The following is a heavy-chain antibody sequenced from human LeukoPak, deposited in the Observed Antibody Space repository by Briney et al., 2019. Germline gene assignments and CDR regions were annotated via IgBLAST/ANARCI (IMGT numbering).Heavy chain of an antibody. CDR1: GFTFSSYS. V-gene: IGHV3-30*03. J-gene: IGHJ3*02. CDR2: ISYDGSNK. Sequence: GGSLRLSCAASGFTFSSYSMNWVRQAPGKGLEWVAVISYDGSNKYYADSVKGRFTISRDNSKNTLYLQMNSLRAEDTAVYYCARGRRNYDFWSGYYMGDGDAFDIWGQGTMVTVSS. D-gene: IGHD3-3*01. CDR3: ARGRRNYDFWSGYYMGDGDAFDI.